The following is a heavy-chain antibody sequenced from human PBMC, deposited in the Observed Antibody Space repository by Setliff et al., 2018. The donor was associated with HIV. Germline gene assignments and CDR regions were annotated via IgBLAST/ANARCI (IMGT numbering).Heavy chain of an antibody. V-gene: IGHV1-3*01. CDR2: INLENFYT. CDR3: ARSVVVYGGDSVPFDI. D-gene: IGHD2-21*02. J-gene: IGHJ3*02. Sequence: GESLKISCKASGFDFTKYWIGWVRQAPGQRPEWMGWINLENFYTRYSQNFQGRVTITTETSATTAFMELSNLKSEDTAMYYCARSVVVYGGDSVPFDIWGPGTLVTVSS. CDR1: GFDFTKYW.